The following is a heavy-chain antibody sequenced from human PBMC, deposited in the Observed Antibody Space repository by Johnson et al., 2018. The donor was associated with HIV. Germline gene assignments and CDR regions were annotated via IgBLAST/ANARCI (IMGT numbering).Heavy chain of an antibody. CDR2: ISYDGSNK. Sequence: QVQLVESGGGLVKPGGSLRLSCAASGFTFSSYAMHWVRQAPGKGLEWVAVISYDGSNKYYADSVNGRFPISRDNSKNTLYLQMNSLRAEDTAVYYCARDLTSGSYSGSAFDIWGQGTMVIVSS. V-gene: IGHV3-30-3*01. CDR1: GFTFSSYA. J-gene: IGHJ3*02. CDR3: ARDLTSGSYSGSAFDI. D-gene: IGHD1-26*01.